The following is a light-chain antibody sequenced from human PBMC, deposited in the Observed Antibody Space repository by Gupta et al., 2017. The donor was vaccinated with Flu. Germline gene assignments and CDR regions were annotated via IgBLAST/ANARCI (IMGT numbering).Light chain of an antibody. CDR3: QQYNNWPLT. J-gene: IGKJ4*01. V-gene: IGKV3-15*01. CDR1: QSVTSN. CDR2: GAS. Sequence: PATLSVSPGERATRSCRASQSVTSNLAWYQQKPGQGPRLLIYGASTRATTIPARFSGSGSETEFTLTISSLQSEDFAVYFCQQYNNWPLTFGGGTKLEIK.